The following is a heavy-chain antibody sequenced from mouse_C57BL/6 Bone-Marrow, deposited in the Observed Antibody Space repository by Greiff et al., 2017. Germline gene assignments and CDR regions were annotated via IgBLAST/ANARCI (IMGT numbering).Heavy chain of an antibody. CDR3: ARNYDGSMDY. D-gene: IGHD2-3*01. CDR1: GYTFTSYW. J-gene: IGHJ4*01. V-gene: IGHV1-69*01. CDR2: IDPSDSYT. Sequence: QVQLKQPGAELVMPGASVKLSCKASGYTFTSYWMHWVKQRPGQGLEWIGEIDPSDSYTNYNQKLKGKSTLTVDKSSSTAYMQLSSLTSEDSAVYYCARNYDGSMDYWGQGTSVTVSS.